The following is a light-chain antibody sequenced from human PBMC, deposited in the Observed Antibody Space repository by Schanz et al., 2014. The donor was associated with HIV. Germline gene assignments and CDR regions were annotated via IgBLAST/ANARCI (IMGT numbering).Light chain of an antibody. V-gene: IGLV1-40*01. J-gene: IGLJ2*01. CDR2: NNN. CDR1: SSNLGTNFQ. Sequence: QSVLTQPPSVSGASGQRVTISCTGGSSNLGTNFQVHWYQQLPGTAPKLLIYNNNIRPSGVPDRFSGSKSGTSASLAITGLQPEDEADYYCATWDISLNGPVFGGGTKLTVL. CDR3: ATWDISLNGPV.